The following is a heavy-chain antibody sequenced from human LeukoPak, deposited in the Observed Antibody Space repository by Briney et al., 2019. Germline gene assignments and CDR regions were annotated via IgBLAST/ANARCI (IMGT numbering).Heavy chain of an antibody. D-gene: IGHD2-15*01. J-gene: IGHJ4*02. V-gene: IGHV4-34*01. CDR1: GESFSGYY. CDR3: ARGRLDSCRVDY. Sequence: SEPLSLTCALYGESFSGYYWSCIRDPPGGGLEWIGEINHSGSTNYTPSLKSRVSISVDTSKNQFSLKLSSVTAADTAVYYCARGRLDSCRVDYWGQGTLVTVSS. CDR2: INHSGST.